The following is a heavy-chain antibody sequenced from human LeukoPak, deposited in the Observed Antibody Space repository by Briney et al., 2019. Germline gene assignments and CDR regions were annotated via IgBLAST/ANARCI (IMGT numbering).Heavy chain of an antibody. J-gene: IGHJ6*02. CDR1: GLNFGSDA. Sequence: GGSLRLSCTASGLNFGSDAMHWVRQAPGKGLEWVAVIWYDGSNKYYADSVKGRFTISRDNSKNTLYLQMNSLRAEDTAVYYCARGGHLSKAIYYYYGMDVWGQGTTVTVSS. CDR3: ARGGHLSKAIYYYYGMDV. V-gene: IGHV3-33*01. CDR2: IWYDGSNK.